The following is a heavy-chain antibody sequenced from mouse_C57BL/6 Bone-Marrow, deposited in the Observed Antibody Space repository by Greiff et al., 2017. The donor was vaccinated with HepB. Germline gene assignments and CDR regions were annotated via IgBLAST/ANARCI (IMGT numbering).Heavy chain of an antibody. J-gene: IGHJ3*01. CDR2: IYPGDGDT. CDR1: GYAFSSSW. D-gene: IGHD3-2*02. V-gene: IGHV1-82*01. CDR3: ARPAQAPWFAY. Sequence: QVQLQQSGPELVKPGASVKISCKASGYAFSSSWMNWVKQRPGKGLEWIGRIYPGDGDTNYNGKFKGKATLTADKSSSTAYMQLSSLTSEDSAVYFCARPAQAPWFAYWGQGTLVTVSA.